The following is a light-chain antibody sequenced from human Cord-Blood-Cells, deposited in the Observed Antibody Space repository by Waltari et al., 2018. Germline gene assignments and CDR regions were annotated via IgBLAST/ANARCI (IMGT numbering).Light chain of an antibody. CDR1: QSVSSN. V-gene: IGKV3-15*01. CDR3: QQYNNWPPGT. Sequence: EIVMTQSPATLSVSPGERATLSCRASQSVSSNLAWYQQKPGQAPRLLIYGASTRATGIPARFSGSESGTEFTLTISSLQSEEFAVYYCQQYNNWPPGTFGQGTKVEIK. CDR2: GAS. J-gene: IGKJ1*01.